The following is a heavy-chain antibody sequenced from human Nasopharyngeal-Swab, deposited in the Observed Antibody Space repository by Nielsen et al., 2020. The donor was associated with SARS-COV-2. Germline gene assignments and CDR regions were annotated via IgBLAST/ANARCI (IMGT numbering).Heavy chain of an antibody. J-gene: IGHJ6*02. V-gene: IGHV4-59*01. CDR1: GGSISSYY. Sequence: SETLSLTCTVSGGSISSYYWSWIRQPPGKGLEWIGYIYYSGSTNYNPSLKSRVTISVDTSKNQFSLTLSSVTAADTAVYYCARAFGELLFGGMDVWGQGTTVTVSS. CDR2: IYYSGST. D-gene: IGHD3-10*01. CDR3: ARAFGELLFGGMDV.